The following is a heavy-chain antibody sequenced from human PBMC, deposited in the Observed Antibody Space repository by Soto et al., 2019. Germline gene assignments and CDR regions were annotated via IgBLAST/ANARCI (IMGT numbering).Heavy chain of an antibody. CDR2: ISDGGDLT. V-gene: IGHV3-23*01. CDR1: GFAFSSHP. CDR3: ARRVIGSSRAFDI. D-gene: IGHD3-10*01. J-gene: IGHJ3*02. Sequence: PGGSLRLSCAASGFAFSSHPMIWVRQAPEKGLEWVAGISDGGDLTYNADSVRGRFTISRDNSRNTLYLQMNSLRAEDTAVYYCARRVIGSSRAFDIWGQGTMVTVSS.